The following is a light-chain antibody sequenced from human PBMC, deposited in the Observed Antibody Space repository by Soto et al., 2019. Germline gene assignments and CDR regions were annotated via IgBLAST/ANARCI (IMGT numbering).Light chain of an antibody. Sequence: ILLTQSPGTLSLSTGERATLSCRASQIVSGDTLAWFPQRTGQAPRLVLYRASNRAAGIPDRFSGSGSGTDFTLTIRRLQPEDVSTDYCQKYNSAPQTFGQGTKVDI. CDR1: QIVSGDT. CDR2: RAS. J-gene: IGKJ1*01. V-gene: IGKV3-20*01. CDR3: QKYNSAPQT.